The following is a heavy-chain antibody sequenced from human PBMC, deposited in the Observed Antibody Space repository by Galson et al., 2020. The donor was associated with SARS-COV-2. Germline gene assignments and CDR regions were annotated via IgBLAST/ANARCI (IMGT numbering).Heavy chain of an antibody. D-gene: IGHD6-13*01. J-gene: IGHJ6*02. CDR2: FDPEDGET. V-gene: IGHV1-24*01. CDR1: GYTLTELS. Sequence: ASVKVSCKVSGYTLTELSMHWVRQAPGKGLEWMGGFDPEDGETIYAQKFQGRVTMTEDTSTDTAYMELSSLRSEDTAVYYCATDRYSSSWYAPLGMDVWGQGTTVTVSS. CDR3: ATDRYSSSWYAPLGMDV.